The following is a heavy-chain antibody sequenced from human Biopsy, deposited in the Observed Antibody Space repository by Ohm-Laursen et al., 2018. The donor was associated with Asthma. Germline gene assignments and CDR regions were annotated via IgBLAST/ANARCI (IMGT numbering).Heavy chain of an antibody. Sequence: GTLSLTCAVSGGSISSYYWSWIRQPPGKGLEWIGYIYYSGSTYYNPSLKSRLTISVDTSKNQFSLKLSSVTAADTAVYYCASKPDYGDSTFNYWGQGTLVTVSS. J-gene: IGHJ4*02. D-gene: IGHD4-17*01. CDR1: GGSISSYY. CDR3: ASKPDYGDSTFNY. V-gene: IGHV4-59*08. CDR2: IYYSGST.